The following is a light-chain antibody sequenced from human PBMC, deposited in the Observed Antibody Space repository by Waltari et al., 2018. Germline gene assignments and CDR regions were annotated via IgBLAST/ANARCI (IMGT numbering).Light chain of an antibody. Sequence: EIVMTQSPATLSVSPGERASLSCRASQSVSSNLAWYQQKPGQAPSLLLDGASTSVSGIPARFIGSGSGTEFTLTIISLQSEDFAVYYCQQYNNWPPQYTFGQGTKLEIK. V-gene: IGKV3-15*01. CDR1: QSVSSN. CDR2: GAS. J-gene: IGKJ2*01. CDR3: QQYNNWPPQYT.